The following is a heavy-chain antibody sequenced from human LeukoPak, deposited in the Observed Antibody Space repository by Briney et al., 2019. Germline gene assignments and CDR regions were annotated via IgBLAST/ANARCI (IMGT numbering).Heavy chain of an antibody. CDR3: TTDSRGWFGELIG. D-gene: IGHD3-10*01. Sequence: GGSLRLSCAASGFTFSNAWMSWVRQAPGKGLEWVGRIKSKTDGGTTDYAVPVKGRFTISRDDSKNTLYLQMNSLKTEDTGVYYRTTDSRGWFGELIGWGQGTLVTVSS. V-gene: IGHV3-15*01. J-gene: IGHJ4*02. CDR1: GFTFSNAW. CDR2: IKSKTDGGTT.